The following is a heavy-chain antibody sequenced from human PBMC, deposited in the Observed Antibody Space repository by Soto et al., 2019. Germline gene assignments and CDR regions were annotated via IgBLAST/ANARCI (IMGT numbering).Heavy chain of an antibody. Sequence: PGGSLRLSCAASGFIFDDFAMYWVRQSPGKGLEWVSGISWNSGTIGYADSVKGRFTISRDNAQNSLFLQMNSLRPEDTAVYYCTKDIRVSNDFYGMDVWRQGTTVTVSS. J-gene: IGHJ6*02. CDR1: GFIFDDFA. V-gene: IGHV3-9*01. D-gene: IGHD6-13*01. CDR2: ISWNSGTI. CDR3: TKDIRVSNDFYGMDV.